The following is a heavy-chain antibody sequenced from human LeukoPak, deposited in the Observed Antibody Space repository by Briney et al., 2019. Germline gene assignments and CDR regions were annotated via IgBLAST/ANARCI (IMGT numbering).Heavy chain of an antibody. CDR2: IYHSGST. D-gene: IGHD5-24*01. V-gene: IGHV4-30-2*01. CDR3: ARGAAGVEAFDI. Sequence: LRLSCVASGFTFSNYAMSWVRQAPGKGLEWIGYIYHSGSTYYNPSLKSRVTISVDRSKNQFSLKLSSVTAADTAVYYCARGAAGVEAFDIWGQGTMVTVSS. CDR1: GFTFSNYA. J-gene: IGHJ3*02.